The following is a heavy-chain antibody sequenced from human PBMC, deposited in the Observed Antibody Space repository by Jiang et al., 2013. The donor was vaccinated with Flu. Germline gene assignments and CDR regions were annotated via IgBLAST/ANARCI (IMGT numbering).Heavy chain of an antibody. D-gene: IGHD2-21*02. CDR1: GYSFTSYW. Sequence: QLLESGAEVKEPGESLKISCEGSGYSFTSYWIGWVRQMPGKGLEWMGIIYPGDFDTRYSPSFQGQVTISADKSISTAYLQWSSLKASDTAMYYCATRSCGGDCYDAFDIWGQGTMITVPS. CDR3: ATRSCGGDCYDAFDI. J-gene: IGHJ3*02. V-gene: IGHV5-51*01. CDR2: IYPGDFDT.